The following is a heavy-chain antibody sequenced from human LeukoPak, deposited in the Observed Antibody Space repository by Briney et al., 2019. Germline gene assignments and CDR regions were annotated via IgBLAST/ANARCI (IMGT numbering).Heavy chain of an antibody. CDR3: TRDPRALDY. J-gene: IGHJ4*02. CDR2: IAYTGTI. Sequence: GGSLRLSCAASGFTFNRYSMNWVRQAQGKGLEWVSYIAYTGTIHYADSVKGRFTISRDDAKNSLYLHMNSRRAEDTAVYYCTRDPRALDYWGQGTLVTASS. V-gene: IGHV3-48*01. CDR1: GFTFNRYS.